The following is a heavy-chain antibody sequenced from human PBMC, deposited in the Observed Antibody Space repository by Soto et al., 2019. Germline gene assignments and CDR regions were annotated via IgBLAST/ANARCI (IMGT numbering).Heavy chain of an antibody. CDR3: ARGVSAGVEY. V-gene: IGHV1-8*01. Sequence: QVQLVQSGAEVREPGASVKVSCKASGYSFTSLDINWVRQTAGQGPEWMGWMQPSTGRTGYAQKFPGRVTMTRDTSINTAYMELTTLTSDDTAFYYCARGVSAGVEYWGQGTLLTVSS. CDR1: GYSFTSLD. D-gene: IGHD1-26*01. J-gene: IGHJ4*02. CDR2: MQPSTGRT.